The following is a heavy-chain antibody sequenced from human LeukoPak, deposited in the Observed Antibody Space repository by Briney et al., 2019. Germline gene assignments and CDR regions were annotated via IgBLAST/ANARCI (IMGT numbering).Heavy chain of an antibody. CDR2: IIPILGIA. D-gene: IGHD6-19*01. CDR1: GGTFSSYT. V-gene: IGHV1-69*02. J-gene: IGHJ6*03. Sequence: SVKVSCNASGGTFSSYTISWVRQAPGQGLEWMGRIIPILGIANYAQKFQGRVTITADKSTSTAYMELSSLRSEDTAVYYCARAGIAVAHGVFDYYYYMDVWGKGTTVTVSS. CDR3: ARAGIAVAHGVFDYYYYMDV.